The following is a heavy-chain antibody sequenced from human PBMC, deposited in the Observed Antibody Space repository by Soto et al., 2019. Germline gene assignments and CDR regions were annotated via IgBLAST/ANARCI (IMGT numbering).Heavy chain of an antibody. J-gene: IGHJ3*02. CDR2: IIPIFGTA. CDR3: ADSNYYDSSGYYYQDAFDI. Sequence: ASVKVSCKASGGTFSSYAISWVRQAPGQGLEWMGGIIPIFGTANYAQKFQGRVTITADESTSTAYMELSSLRSEDTAVYYCADSNYYDSSGYYYQDAFDIWGQGTMVTVSS. V-gene: IGHV1-69*13. CDR1: GGTFSSYA. D-gene: IGHD3-22*01.